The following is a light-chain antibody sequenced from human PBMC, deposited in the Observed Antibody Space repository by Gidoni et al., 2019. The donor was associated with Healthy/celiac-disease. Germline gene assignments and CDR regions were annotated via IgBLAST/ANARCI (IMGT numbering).Light chain of an antibody. J-gene: IGKJ4*01. V-gene: IGKV3-11*01. CDR1: QRVSSY. Sequence: DIVLTHSPATLSFSPGERATLSCRASQRVSSYLAWYQQKPGQAPRLLIYDASNRATGIPARFSGSGSGTDFTLTISSLEPEDFAVYYCQQRSNWPPLTFGGGTKVEIK. CDR3: QQRSNWPPLT. CDR2: DAS.